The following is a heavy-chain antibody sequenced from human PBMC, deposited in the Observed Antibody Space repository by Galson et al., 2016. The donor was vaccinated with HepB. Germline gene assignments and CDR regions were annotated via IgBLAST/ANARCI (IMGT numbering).Heavy chain of an antibody. V-gene: IGHV3-23*01. CDR3: ASHPDTFDF. Sequence: SLRLSCAAAGFTFHNFAMAWVRQVPGKGLEWVSSIIASGETTYYADSVKGRFTISRVNSKNMVYLQMNSLSAEDTAIYYCASHPDTFDFWGQGTLVTVSS. D-gene: IGHD5-18*01. CDR1: GFTFHNFA. J-gene: IGHJ4*02. CDR2: IIASGETT.